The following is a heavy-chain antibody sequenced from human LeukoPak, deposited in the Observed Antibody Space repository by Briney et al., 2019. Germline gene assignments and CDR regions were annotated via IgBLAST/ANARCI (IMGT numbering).Heavy chain of an antibody. J-gene: IGHJ4*02. V-gene: IGHV3-30*02. CDR1: GFTFSNHG. D-gene: IGHD3-22*01. CDR2: IGHDGDNE. Sequence: GGSLRLSCIASGFTFSNHGMHWVRQAPGKGLEWVTFIGHDGDNEQYAQSVRGRFTISRDKSKSTVYLQMNSLRAEDTAVYYCAKAADSSGYHYPLDFWGQGTLLTVSS. CDR3: AKAADSSGYHYPLDF.